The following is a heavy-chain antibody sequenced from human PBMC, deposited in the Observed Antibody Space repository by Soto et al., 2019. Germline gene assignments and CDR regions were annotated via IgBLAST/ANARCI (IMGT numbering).Heavy chain of an antibody. J-gene: IGHJ4*02. V-gene: IGHV3-30-3*01. CDR1: GFTFSSYA. CDR3: ATAAHVYVFAADPFDY. Sequence: QVQLVESGGGVVQPGRSLRLSCAASGFTFSSYAMHWVRQAPGKGLEWVAVISFDGSNKYYADSVKGRFTISRDNSNDPMYLPMYSRSAEDTVLYYCATAAHVYVFAADPFDYYGQGKLVT. CDR2: ISFDGSNK. D-gene: IGHD3-10*02.